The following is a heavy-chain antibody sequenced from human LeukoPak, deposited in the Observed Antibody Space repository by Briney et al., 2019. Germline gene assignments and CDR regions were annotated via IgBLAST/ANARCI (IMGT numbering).Heavy chain of an antibody. CDR2: IYYSGST. J-gene: IGHJ4*02. V-gene: IGHV4-59*12. CDR1: GGSISSYY. D-gene: IGHD3-16*01. Sequence: SETLSLTCTVSGGSISSYYWSWIRQPPGKGLEWIGYIYYSGSTNYNPSLKSRVTISVDTSKNQFSLKLSSVTAADTAICYCARDATSSRRFGVWGQGILVTVSS. CDR3: ARDATSSRRFGV.